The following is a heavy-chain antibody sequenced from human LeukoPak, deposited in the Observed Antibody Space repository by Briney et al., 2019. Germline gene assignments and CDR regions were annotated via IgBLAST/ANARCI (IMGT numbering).Heavy chain of an antibody. J-gene: IGHJ4*02. CDR3: AREIDCSGGGCDEY. D-gene: IGHD2-15*01. V-gene: IGHV4-59*11. CDR1: DDSITNHY. Sequence: PSETVSLTCSVSDDSITNHYWSWTRHPPGKGLECMGYIYYLGTTNYNPPLKSRVTISVDTSKKQFSLNLRSVTAADTAVYYCAREIDCSGGGCDEYWGQGTLVTVSS. CDR2: IYYLGTT.